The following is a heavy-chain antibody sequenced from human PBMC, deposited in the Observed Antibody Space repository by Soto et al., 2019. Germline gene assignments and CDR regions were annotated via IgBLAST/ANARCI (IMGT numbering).Heavy chain of an antibody. Sequence: GESLKISCKGSGYSFTSYWIGWVRQMPGKGLEWMGIIYPGDSDTRYSPSFQGQVTISADKSIRTAYLQWSSLKASDTAMYYCARQHNWNYEDNWFDPWGQGTLVTVSS. CDR2: IYPGDSDT. CDR3: ARQHNWNYEDNWFDP. CDR1: GYSFTSYW. V-gene: IGHV5-51*01. D-gene: IGHD1-7*01. J-gene: IGHJ5*02.